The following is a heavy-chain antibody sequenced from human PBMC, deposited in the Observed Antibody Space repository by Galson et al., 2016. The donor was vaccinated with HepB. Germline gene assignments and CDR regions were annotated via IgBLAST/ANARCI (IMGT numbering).Heavy chain of an antibody. CDR3: ARARSRGWSDAFDY. CDR1: GDSVSSNSAA. J-gene: IGHJ4*02. D-gene: IGHD6-19*01. CDR2: TYYRSKWYN. V-gene: IGHV6-1*01. Sequence: CAISGDSVSSNSAAWNWFRLSTSRGLEWLGRTYYRSKWYNDYRLSLKTRININADTSRNEVSLQLKSVTLEDTAVYYCARARSRGWSDAFDYWGQGTLVTIST.